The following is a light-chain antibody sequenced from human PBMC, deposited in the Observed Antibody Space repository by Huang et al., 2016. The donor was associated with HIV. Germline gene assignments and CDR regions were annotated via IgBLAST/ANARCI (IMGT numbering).Light chain of an antibody. J-gene: IGKJ1*01. CDR2: GAS. Sequence: EIVMTQSPATLSVSPGERVTLSCRASQSIGISLAWYQQKSGQAPRLRIYGASTRTTDTPARFSGSGFLTDFTLTIGSLQSEDFGVYHCQQYNSWPRTFGQGTRVEI. V-gene: IGKV3D-15*01. CDR3: QQYNSWPRT. CDR1: QSIGIS.